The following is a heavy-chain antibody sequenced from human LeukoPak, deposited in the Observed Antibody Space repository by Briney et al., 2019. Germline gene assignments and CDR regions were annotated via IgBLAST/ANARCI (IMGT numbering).Heavy chain of an antibody. CDR2: IIPIFGTA. D-gene: IGHD2-2*01. CDR1: GGTFSSYA. CDR3: ARGYCSSTSCFNNWFDP. V-gene: IGHV1-69*13. Sequence: SVKVSCKASGGTFSSYAISWVRQAPGQGLEWMGGIIPIFGTANYAQKSQGRVTITADESTSTAYMELSSLRSEDTAVYYCARGYCSSTSCFNNWFDPWGQGTLVTVSS. J-gene: IGHJ5*02.